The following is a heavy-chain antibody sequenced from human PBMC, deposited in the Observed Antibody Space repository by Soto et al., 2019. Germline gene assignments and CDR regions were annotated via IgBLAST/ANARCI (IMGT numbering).Heavy chain of an antibody. CDR2: ISWDGGST. V-gene: IGHV3-43D*04. CDR1: GFTFDDYA. CDR3: AKDIKISGSYYYYYGMDV. Sequence: PGGSLRLSCAASGFTFDDYAMHWVRQAPGKGLEWVSLISWDGGSTYYADSVKGRFTISRDNSKNSLYLQMNSLRAEDTALYYCAKDIKISGSYYYYYGMDVWGRGTTVTVSS. D-gene: IGHD1-26*01. J-gene: IGHJ6*02.